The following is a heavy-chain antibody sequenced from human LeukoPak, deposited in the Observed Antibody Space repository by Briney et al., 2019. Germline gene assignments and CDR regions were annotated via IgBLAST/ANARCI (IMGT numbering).Heavy chain of an antibody. CDR1: GFTFSSYS. Sequence: AGGSLRLSCAASGFTFSSYSMNWVRQAPGKGLEWFSSISSSSSYIYYADSVKGRFTISRDNAKNSLYLQMNSLRAEDTAVYYCARDSVMAGNWFDPWGQGTLVTVSS. CDR2: ISSSSSYI. J-gene: IGHJ5*02. D-gene: IGHD2-21*01. V-gene: IGHV3-21*01. CDR3: ARDSVMAGNWFDP.